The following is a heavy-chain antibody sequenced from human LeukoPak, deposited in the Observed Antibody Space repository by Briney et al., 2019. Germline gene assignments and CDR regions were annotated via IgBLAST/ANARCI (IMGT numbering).Heavy chain of an antibody. D-gene: IGHD3-9*01. Sequence: GASVTVSCKASGYTFTSYGISWVRQAPGQGLEWMGRISAYNGNANYAQKLQGRVTMTTDTSTSTAYMELRSLRSDDTAVYYCARDDLNYDIFTGSGAFDFWGQGTTVTVSS. CDR3: ARDDLNYDIFTGSGAFDF. CDR2: ISAYNGNA. CDR1: GYTFTSYG. V-gene: IGHV1-18*04. J-gene: IGHJ6*02.